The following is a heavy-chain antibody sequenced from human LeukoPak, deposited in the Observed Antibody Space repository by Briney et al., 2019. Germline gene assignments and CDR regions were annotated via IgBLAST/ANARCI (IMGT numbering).Heavy chain of an antibody. D-gene: IGHD2-15*01. CDR3: AKDLVAAIPVGWFDP. CDR1: GFTFSSYG. Sequence: VGSLRLSCAASGFTFSSYGMHWVRQAPGKGLEWVAFIRYDGSNKYYADSVKGRFTISRDNSKNTLYLQMNSLRAEDTAVYYCAKDLVAAIPVGWFDPWGQGTLVTVSS. V-gene: IGHV3-30*02. J-gene: IGHJ5*02. CDR2: IRYDGSNK.